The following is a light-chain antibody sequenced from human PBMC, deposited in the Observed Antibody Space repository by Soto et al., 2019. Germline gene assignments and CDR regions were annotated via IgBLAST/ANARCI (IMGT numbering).Light chain of an antibody. CDR1: QTISSW. V-gene: IGKV1-5*03. CDR2: KAS. J-gene: IGKJ1*01. Sequence: QMTQAPATLSGSVGARVTITCRASQTISSWFAWYQQKPGKAPKVMVYKASNLKTGVPSRFCGGGSGTEFTLTISGLQPDEFATYYCQQYNSYPPWPFGPGTKVDI. CDR3: QQYNSYPPWP.